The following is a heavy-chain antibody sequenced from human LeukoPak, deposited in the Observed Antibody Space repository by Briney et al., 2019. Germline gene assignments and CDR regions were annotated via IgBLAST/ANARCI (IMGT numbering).Heavy chain of an antibody. Sequence: SSVKVSCKASGGTFSSYAISWVRQAPGQGLEWMGGIIPIFGTANYSQKFQGRVTNTAGESTSTAYMELSSLSFEDTAVYYCARSSSRYGPRLYYYYMDVWGKGTTVTVSS. CDR1: GGTFSSYA. D-gene: IGHD5-18*01. J-gene: IGHJ6*03. V-gene: IGHV1-69*13. CDR3: ARSSSRYGPRLYYYYMDV. CDR2: IIPIFGTA.